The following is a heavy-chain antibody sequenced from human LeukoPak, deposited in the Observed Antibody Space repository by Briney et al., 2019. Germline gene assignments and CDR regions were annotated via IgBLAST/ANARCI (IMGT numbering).Heavy chain of an antibody. CDR3: ARTYGMDV. D-gene: IGHD1-7*01. Sequence: GGSLRLSCAASGFTFSSNAMAWVRQAPGKGLDWVGSISSSGGSTHYADSVKGRFTSSRDNSKNTLYLQMNSLRAEDTAIFFCARTYGMDVWGQGTTVTVSS. CDR1: GFTFSSNA. CDR2: ISSSGGST. J-gene: IGHJ6*02. V-gene: IGHV3-23*01.